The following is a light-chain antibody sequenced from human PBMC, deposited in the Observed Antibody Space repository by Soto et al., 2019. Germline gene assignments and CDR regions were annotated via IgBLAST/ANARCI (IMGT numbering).Light chain of an antibody. V-gene: IGLV2-14*01. CDR3: SSYTSSSILYV. Sequence: QSVLTQPASVSGSPGQSITISCTGTSSDVGGYNYVSWYQQHPSKAPNLMIYDVSNRPSGVSNRFSGSKSGNTASLTISGLQAEDEADYYCSSYTSSSILYVFGTGTKVTVL. CDR1: SSDVGGYNY. J-gene: IGLJ1*01. CDR2: DVS.